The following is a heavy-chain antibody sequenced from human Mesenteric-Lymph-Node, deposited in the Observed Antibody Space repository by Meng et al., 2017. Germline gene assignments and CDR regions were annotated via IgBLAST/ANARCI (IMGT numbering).Heavy chain of an antibody. V-gene: IGHV1-2*02. D-gene: IGHD3-3*01. J-gene: IGHJ4*02. CDR1: GYTFTGYY. CDR3: ARDREPSLVLRFLEWLTF. Sequence: ASVKVSCKASGYTFTGYYMHWVRQAPGQGLEWMGWINPNSGGTNYAQKFQGRVTMTRDTSISTAYMELSRLRSDDTAVYYCARDREPSLVLRFLEWLTFWGQGTLVTVSS. CDR2: INPNSGGT.